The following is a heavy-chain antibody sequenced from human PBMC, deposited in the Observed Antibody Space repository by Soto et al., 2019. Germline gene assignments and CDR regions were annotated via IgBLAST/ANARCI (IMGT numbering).Heavy chain of an antibody. CDR2: INPSGGST. V-gene: IGHV1-46*01. Sequence: ASVKDSCKASGYTFTSYYMHWVRQAPGQGLEWMGIINPSGGSTSYAQKFQGRVTMTTDTSTSTVYMELSSLRSDDTAVYYCARDRSPYDFWSGYQWGNDAFDIWGQGTMVTVSS. J-gene: IGHJ3*02. D-gene: IGHD3-3*01. CDR3: ARDRSPYDFWSGYQWGNDAFDI. CDR1: GYTFTSYY.